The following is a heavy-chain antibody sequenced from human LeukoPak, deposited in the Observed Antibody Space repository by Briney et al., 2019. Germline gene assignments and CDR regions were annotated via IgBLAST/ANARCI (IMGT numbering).Heavy chain of an antibody. CDR1: GGSISSSNW. J-gene: IGHJ4*02. CDR2: IYHSGST. Sequence: KTSETLSLTCAVSGGSISSSNWWSWVRQPPGKGLEWIGEIYHSGSTNYNPSLKSRVTISVDKSKNQFSLKLSSVTAADTAVNYCAVYQLRRDYFDYWGQGTLVTVSS. D-gene: IGHD2-2*01. CDR3: AVYQLRRDYFDY. V-gene: IGHV4-4*02.